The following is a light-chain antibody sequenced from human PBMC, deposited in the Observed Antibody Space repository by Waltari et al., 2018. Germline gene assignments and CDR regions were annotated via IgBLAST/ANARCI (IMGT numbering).Light chain of an antibody. J-gene: IGKJ2*01. V-gene: IGKV1-NL1*01. CDR2: TTS. CDR1: QGISNS. CDR3: QQYYIIPYT. Sequence: DVQMTQSPSSLSASVGDRVTITCRASQGISNSLVWYQQKPGKAPKLLLSTTSTLQSGVPSRFSGSGFGTVFTLTISSLQPEDFATYYCQQYYIIPYTFGQGTNLEIK.